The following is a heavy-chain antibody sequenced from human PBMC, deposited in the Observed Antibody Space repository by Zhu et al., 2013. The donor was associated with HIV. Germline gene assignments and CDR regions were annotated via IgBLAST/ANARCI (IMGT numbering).Heavy chain of an antibody. CDR2: ISTYNGDT. CDR3: ARERMATVRRNRGDSDY. V-gene: IGHV1-18*01. Sequence: QVQLMQSGAEVKKTGASVKVSCKASGYTFISHGINWVRQAPGQGLEWMGWISTYNGDTNYAQKLQGRVTMTTDTSTSTAYMELRSLRSDDTAVYFCARERMATVRRNRGDSDYWGQGTLVTVSS. D-gene: IGHD2-15*01. CDR1: GYTFISHG. J-gene: IGHJ4*02.